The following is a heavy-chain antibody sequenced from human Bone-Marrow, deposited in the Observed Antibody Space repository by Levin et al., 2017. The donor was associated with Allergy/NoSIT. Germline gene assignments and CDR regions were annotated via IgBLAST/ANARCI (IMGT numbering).Heavy chain of an antibody. CDR2: INWNSNSL. V-gene: IGHV3-9*01. J-gene: IGHJ4*02. CDR1: GFKFDDHA. CDR3: VRDSKPVYWGAVFDS. Sequence: GGSLRLSCAASGFKFDDHAMHWVRQTPGKGLEWVSGINWNSNSLDYADSVRGRFTICRDNAKNSLNLQLDSLTTEDTALYYCVRDSKPVYWGAVFDSWGQGTLVTVSS. D-gene: IGHD2-21*01.